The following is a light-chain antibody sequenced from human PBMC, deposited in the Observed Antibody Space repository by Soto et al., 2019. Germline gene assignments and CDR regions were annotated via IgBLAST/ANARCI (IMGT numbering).Light chain of an antibody. CDR2: EVS. V-gene: IGLV2-14*01. CDR1: SSDVGGYNY. Sequence: QSVLTQPASVSGSPGQSITIFCTGSSSDVGGYNYVSWYQQTPGKAPKLIIYEVSNRPSGVSDRFSGSKSGNTASLTISGLQTEDEAEYYCCSYTTSSPYVFGTGTKVTVL. J-gene: IGLJ1*01. CDR3: CSYTTSSPYV.